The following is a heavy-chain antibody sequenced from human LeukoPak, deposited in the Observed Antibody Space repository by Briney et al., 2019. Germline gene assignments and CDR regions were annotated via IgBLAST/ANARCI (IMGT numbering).Heavy chain of an antibody. J-gene: IGHJ4*02. CDR1: GFTFSSYA. CDR2: ISYDGSNK. D-gene: IGHD2-2*01. CDR3: AANPLGYCSSTSCYPDY. V-gene: IGHV3-30-3*01. Sequence: GRSLRLSCAASGFTFSSYAMHWVRQAPGKGLEWVAVISYDGSNKYYADSVKGRFTISRDNSKNTLYLQMNSLRAEDTAVYYCAANPLGYCSSTSCYPDYWGQGTLVTVSS.